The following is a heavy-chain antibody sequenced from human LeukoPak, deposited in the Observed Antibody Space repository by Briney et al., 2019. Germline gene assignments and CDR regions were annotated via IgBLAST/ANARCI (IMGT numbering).Heavy chain of an antibody. CDR1: GFTVSSNY. CDR3: ASGNKVTALDY. J-gene: IGHJ4*02. Sequence: GGSLRLSCVASGFTVSSNYMSWVRQAPGKGLEWVSIIYSGGSTYYTNSVKGRFTISRDNSQNTLYLQMNTLRAEDTAAYHCASGNKVTALDYWGLGTQVTVSS. D-gene: IGHD2-21*02. CDR2: IYSGGST. V-gene: IGHV3-53*01.